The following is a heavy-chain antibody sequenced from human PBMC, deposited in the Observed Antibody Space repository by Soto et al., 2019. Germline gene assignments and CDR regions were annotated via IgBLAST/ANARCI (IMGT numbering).Heavy chain of an antibody. V-gene: IGHV3-30-3*01. Sequence: GGSLRLSCAASGFTFSSYAMHWVRQAPGKGLEWVAVISYDGSNKYYADSVKGRFTISRDXSKXTLXLQMNSLRAEDTAVYYCARGRTYSSGWYRGDDYWGQGTLVTVSS. CDR3: ARGRTYSSGWYRGDDY. J-gene: IGHJ4*02. D-gene: IGHD6-19*01. CDR1: GFTFSSYA. CDR2: ISYDGSNK.